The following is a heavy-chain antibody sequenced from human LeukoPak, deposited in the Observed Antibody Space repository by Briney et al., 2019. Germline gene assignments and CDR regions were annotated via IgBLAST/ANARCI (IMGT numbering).Heavy chain of an antibody. CDR1: GFTFSSYE. Sequence: PGGSLRLSRAASGFTFSSYEMNWVRQAPGKGLEWVSYISSSGSTIYYADSVKGRFTVSRDNAKNSLYLQMRSLRAEDTAVYYCARESISGHRDFDYWGKGTLVTVSS. D-gene: IGHD1-26*01. J-gene: IGHJ4*02. CDR3: ARESISGHRDFDY. CDR2: ISSSGSTI. V-gene: IGHV3-48*03.